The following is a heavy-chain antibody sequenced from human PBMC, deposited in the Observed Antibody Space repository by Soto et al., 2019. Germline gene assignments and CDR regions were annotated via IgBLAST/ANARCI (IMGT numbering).Heavy chain of an antibody. D-gene: IGHD3-10*01. CDR2: FHPEDGRT. V-gene: IGHV1-24*01. CDR3: GTVGEEWYFDL. Sequence: QVQLVQSGAEVKKPGASVKASCKISGYILSEVAIHWVRQAPGEGLEWMGGFHPEDGRTIYAQKFQGRVTVTEDRTTDTAYMELSSLRSEDTAVYYCGTVGEEWYFDLWGRGTLVTVSS. J-gene: IGHJ2*01. CDR1: GYILSEVA.